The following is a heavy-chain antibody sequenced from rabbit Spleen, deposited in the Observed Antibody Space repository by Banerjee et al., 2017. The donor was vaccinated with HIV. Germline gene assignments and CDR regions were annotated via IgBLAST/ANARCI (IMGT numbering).Heavy chain of an antibody. CDR1: GFSFISGYY. CDR2: IAAGSGGTT. J-gene: IGHJ4*01. CDR3: ARDLVAVIGWNFGL. D-gene: IGHD1-1*01. V-gene: IGHV1S40*01. Sequence: QSLEESGGDLVKPGTSLTLTCTASGFSFISGYYMCWVRQAPGKGLEWIACIAAGSGGTTYYANWAKGRFTISKTSSTTVTLQMTSLTAADTATYFCARDLVAVIGWNFGLWGPGTLVTVS.